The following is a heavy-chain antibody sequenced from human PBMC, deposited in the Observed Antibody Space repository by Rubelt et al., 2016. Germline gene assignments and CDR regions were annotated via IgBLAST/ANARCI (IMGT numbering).Heavy chain of an antibody. CDR3: ARDLVGVVITTHDAFDI. CDR2: LIPIFGPA. V-gene: IGHV1-69*06. Sequence: QVQLVQSGAEVKKPGSSVKVSCKASGGTFSSYAISWVRQAPGQGLEWMGGLIPIFGPANYARKFKGRVTITADKSTSAAYMELSSLRSEDTAVYYCARDLVGVVITTHDAFDIWGQGTMVTVSS. J-gene: IGHJ3*02. D-gene: IGHD3-22*01. CDR1: GGTFSSYA.